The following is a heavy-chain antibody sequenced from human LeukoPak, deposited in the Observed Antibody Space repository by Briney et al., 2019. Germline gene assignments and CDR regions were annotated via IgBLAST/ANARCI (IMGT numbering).Heavy chain of an antibody. J-gene: IGHJ4*02. CDR2: IIPIFGTA. CDR3: ARGRKDYDSSGYILPY. D-gene: IGHD3-22*01. Sequence: ASVTVSCKASGGTFSSYAISWVRQAPGQGLEWMGGIIPIFGTANYAQKFQGRVTITADESTSTAYMELSSLRSEDTAVYYRARGRKDYDSSGYILPYWGQGTLVTVSS. CDR1: GGTFSSYA. V-gene: IGHV1-69*13.